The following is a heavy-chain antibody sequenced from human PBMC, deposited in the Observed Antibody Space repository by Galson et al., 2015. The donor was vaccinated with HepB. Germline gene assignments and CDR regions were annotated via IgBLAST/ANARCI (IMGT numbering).Heavy chain of an antibody. CDR2: ISPYNGNT. V-gene: IGHV1-18*01. Sequence: SVKVSCKATGYTFKNYGLTWVRQAPGQGLEWMGCISPYNGNTRYAQKFQDRVTMTTDTSTSTAYMELRSLRSDDTAIYYCARVAKSHYYFDYWGPRTLVTVSS. CDR1: GYTFKNYG. J-gene: IGHJ4*02. CDR3: ARVAKSHYYFDY.